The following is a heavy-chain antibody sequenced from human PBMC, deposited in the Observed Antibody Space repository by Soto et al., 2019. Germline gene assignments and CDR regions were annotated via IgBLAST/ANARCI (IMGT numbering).Heavy chain of an antibody. CDR2: ISYDGSNK. CDR1: RFCCSSYG. CDR3: AKDPRAYCGGACLGWFAP. J-gene: IGHJ5*02. D-gene: IGHD2-21*02. V-gene: IGHV3-30*18. Sequence: GGSLKLCSAVSRFCCSSYGMPLVGLATGKGLEWVAVISYDGSNKYYEDSVKGRFTISRDNSKNTLYLQMNSMRAEDTAVYYCAKDPRAYCGGACLGWFAPWGQAT.